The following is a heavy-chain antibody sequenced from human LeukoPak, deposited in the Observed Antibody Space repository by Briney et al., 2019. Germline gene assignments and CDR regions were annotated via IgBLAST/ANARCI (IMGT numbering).Heavy chain of an antibody. V-gene: IGHV3-30*18. CDR1: GFTFSSYG. CDR3: AKDSPLGAFDT. CDR2: ISYDGSNK. J-gene: IGHJ3*02. Sequence: PGGSLRLSCAASGFTFSSYGMHWVRQAPGKGLEWVAVISYDGSNKYYADSVKGRFTISRDNSKNALYLQMNSLRAEDTAVYYCAKDSPLGAFDTWGQGTMVTVSS.